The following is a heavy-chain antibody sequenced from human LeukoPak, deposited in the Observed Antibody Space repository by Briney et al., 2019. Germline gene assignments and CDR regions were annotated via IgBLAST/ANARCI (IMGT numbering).Heavy chain of an antibody. CDR3: ARDHGVYSKGWAFDY. CDR2: IYYSGST. J-gene: IGHJ4*02. D-gene: IGHD6-19*01. Sequence: SETLSLTCTVSGGSISSYYWSWIRQPPGKGLEWIGYIYYSGSTNYNPSLKSRVTISVDTSKNQFSLRLGSVTAADTAVYYCARDHGVYSKGWAFDYWGQGILVTVSS. V-gene: IGHV4-59*12. CDR1: GGSISSYY.